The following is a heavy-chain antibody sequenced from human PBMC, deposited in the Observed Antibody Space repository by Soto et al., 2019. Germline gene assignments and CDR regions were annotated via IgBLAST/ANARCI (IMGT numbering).Heavy chain of an antibody. J-gene: IGHJ3*02. CDR2: IYYSGST. V-gene: IGHV4-59*01. CDR3: ARYFDFWSGYDAFDI. D-gene: IGHD3-3*01. Sequence: TSETLSLTCTVSGGSISSYYWSWIRQPPGKGLEWIGYIYYSGSTNYNPSLKSRVTISVDTSKNQFSLKLSSVTAADTAVYYCARYFDFWSGYDAFDIWGQGTTVTVSS. CDR1: GGSISSYY.